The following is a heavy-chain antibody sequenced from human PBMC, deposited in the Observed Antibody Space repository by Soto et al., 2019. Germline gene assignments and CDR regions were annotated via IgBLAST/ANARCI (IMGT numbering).Heavy chain of an antibody. CDR2: ISGSGSST. CDR3: SRELGQQLDYNYVTDV. J-gene: IGHJ6*02. V-gene: IGHV3-23*01. D-gene: IGHD6-13*01. Sequence: WVSKEQGKGLEWVSAISGSGSSTYYADSVKGRFTISRDNSKNTLYLQMNSLRAEDTAVYYCSRELGQQLDYNYVTDVLVQRTSVP.